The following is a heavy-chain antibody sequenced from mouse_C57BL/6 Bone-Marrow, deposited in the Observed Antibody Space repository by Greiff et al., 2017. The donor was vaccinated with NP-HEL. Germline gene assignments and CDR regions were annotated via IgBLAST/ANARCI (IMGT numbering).Heavy chain of an antibody. CDR2: ISSGGDYI. CDR3: TRDLAYGSSYWYFDV. CDR1: GFTFSSYA. Sequence: EVNLVESGEGLVKPGGSLKLSCAASGFTFSSYAMSWVRQTPEKRLEWVAYISSGGDYIYYADTVKGRFTISRDNARNTLYLQMSSLKSEDTAMYYCTRDLAYGSSYWYFDVWGTGTTVTVSS. V-gene: IGHV5-9-1*02. D-gene: IGHD1-1*01. J-gene: IGHJ1*03.